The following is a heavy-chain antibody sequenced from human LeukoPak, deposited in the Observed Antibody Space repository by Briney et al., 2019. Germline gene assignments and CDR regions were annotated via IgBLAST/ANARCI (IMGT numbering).Heavy chain of an antibody. J-gene: IGHJ2*01. V-gene: IGHV4-34*01. CDR1: GGSFSGYY. CDR3: ARRDGDYWYFDL. D-gene: IGHD4-17*01. Sequence: PSETLSLTCAVYGGSFSGYYWSWIRQPPGKGLEWTGEINHSGSTNYNPSLKSRVTISVDTSKNQFSLKLSSVTAADTAVYYCARRDGDYWYFDLWGRGTLVTVSS. CDR2: INHSGST.